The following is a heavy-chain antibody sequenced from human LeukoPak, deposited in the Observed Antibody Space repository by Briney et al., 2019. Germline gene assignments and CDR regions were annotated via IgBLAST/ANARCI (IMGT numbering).Heavy chain of an antibody. CDR3: ARPRYGDYGDFWYFDL. J-gene: IGHJ2*01. CDR1: GGSLSSYY. CDR2: IYYTGRT. D-gene: IGHD4-17*01. Sequence: SETLSLTCTVSGGSLSSYYWSWIRQPPGKGLEWIGYIYYTGRTNYNPSLKSRVTMSLDTSKNQFSLKLTSVTAADTAVYYCARPRYGDYGDFWYFDLWGRGTLVTVSS. V-gene: IGHV4-59*08.